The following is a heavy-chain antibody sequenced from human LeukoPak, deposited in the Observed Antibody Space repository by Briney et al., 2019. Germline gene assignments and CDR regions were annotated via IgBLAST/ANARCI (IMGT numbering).Heavy chain of an antibody. V-gene: IGHV3-30*02. Sequence: GGSLRLSCAASGFTFSSYGMHWVRQAPGKGLEWVAFIRYDGSNKYCADSVKGRFTISRDNSKNTLYLQVNSLRAEDTAVYYCAKEKGPYYDSSGYDYWGQGTLVTVSS. CDR3: AKEKGPYYDSSGYDY. J-gene: IGHJ4*02. CDR2: IRYDGSNK. CDR1: GFTFSSYG. D-gene: IGHD3-22*01.